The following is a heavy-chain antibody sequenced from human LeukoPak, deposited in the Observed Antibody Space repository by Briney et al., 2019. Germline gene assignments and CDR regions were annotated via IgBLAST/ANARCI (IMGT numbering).Heavy chain of an antibody. CDR1: GFTFSSYS. D-gene: IGHD3-22*01. Sequence: GGSLRLSCAASGFTFSSYSMNWVRQAPGKGLEWVSYISSSSSTIYYADSVKGRFTISRDNSKNTLYLQMNSLRAEDTAVYYCAREGYYDSSGYPPFDYWGQGTLVTVSS. J-gene: IGHJ4*02. V-gene: IGHV3-48*01. CDR2: ISSSSSTI. CDR3: AREGYYDSSGYPPFDY.